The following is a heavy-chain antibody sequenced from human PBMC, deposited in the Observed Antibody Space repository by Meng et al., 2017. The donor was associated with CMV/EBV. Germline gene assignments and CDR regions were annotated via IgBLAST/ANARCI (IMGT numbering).Heavy chain of an antibody. Sequence: GESLKISCAASGFTFSSYSMNWVRQAPGKGLEWVSSISSSSSYIYYADSVKGRFTISRDNAKNSLYLQMNSLRAEDTAVYYCARDQYYYGSGTSPGIYYYYGMDVWGQGTTVTVS. V-gene: IGHV3-21*01. CDR1: GFTFSSYS. CDR2: ISSSSSYI. D-gene: IGHD3-10*01. CDR3: ARDQYYYGSGTSPGIYYYYGMDV. J-gene: IGHJ6*02.